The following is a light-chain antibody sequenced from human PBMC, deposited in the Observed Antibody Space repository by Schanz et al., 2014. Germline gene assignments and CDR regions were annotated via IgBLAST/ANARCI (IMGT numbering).Light chain of an antibody. V-gene: IGLV2-8*01. Sequence: QSALTQPPSASGSPGQSVTISCTGTSSDVGGYNYVSWYQQHPGKGPKVMIYEVTKRPSGVPDRFSGSKSGNTASLTISGLQAEDEADYYCSSYTSSNTLVFGGGTKLTVL. CDR2: EVT. CDR1: SSDVGGYNY. CDR3: SSYTSSNTLV. J-gene: IGLJ2*01.